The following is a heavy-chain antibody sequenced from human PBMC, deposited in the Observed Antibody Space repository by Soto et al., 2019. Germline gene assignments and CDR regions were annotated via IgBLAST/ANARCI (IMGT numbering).Heavy chain of an antibody. V-gene: IGHV3-7*05. CDR1: GFTFSAFW. D-gene: IGHD2-21*01. CDR2: IKRDGTVT. J-gene: IGHJ3*01. Sequence: EVQLVESGGGLVQPGGSLRLSCAASGFTFSAFWMTWLRQAPGKGLEWVANIKRDGTVTHYGDSVEGRCTLSRDNAQNSLFLQLNSLIPEDTAMYCCASEISRPGEFFYDAFDVWGQGTFVTVSS. CDR3: ASEISRPGEFFYDAFDV.